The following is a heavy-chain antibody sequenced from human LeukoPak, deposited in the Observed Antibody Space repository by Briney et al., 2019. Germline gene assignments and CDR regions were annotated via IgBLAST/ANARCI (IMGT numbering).Heavy chain of an antibody. V-gene: IGHV3-33*01. D-gene: IGHD6-13*01. CDR1: GFTFSSYG. CDR3: ARGGYSSSWYYFDY. J-gene: IGHJ4*02. Sequence: GGSLGLSCAASGFTFSSYGMHWVRQAPGKGLEWVAVIWYDGSNKYYADSVKGRFTISRDNSKNTLYLQMNSLRAEDTAVYYCARGGYSSSWYYFDYWGQGTLVTVSS. CDR2: IWYDGSNK.